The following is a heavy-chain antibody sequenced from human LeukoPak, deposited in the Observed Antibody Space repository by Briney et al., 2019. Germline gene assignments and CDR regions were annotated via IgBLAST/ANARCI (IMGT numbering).Heavy chain of an antibody. CDR2: IYHSGRT. J-gene: IGHJ3*02. CDR1: GYSISSGYY. Sequence: SETLSLTCAVSGYSISSGYYWGWIRQPPGKGQEWIGNIYHSGRTYFNPSLKSRVTISVDTSKNQFSLKLSSVTAADTAVYYCARILGAYCSGGSCPDAFDIWGQGTMVTVSS. D-gene: IGHD2-15*01. V-gene: IGHV4-38-2*01. CDR3: ARILGAYCSGGSCPDAFDI.